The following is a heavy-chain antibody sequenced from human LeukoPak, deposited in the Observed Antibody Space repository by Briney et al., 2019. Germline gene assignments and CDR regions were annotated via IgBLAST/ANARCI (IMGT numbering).Heavy chain of an antibody. V-gene: IGHV3-7*01. CDR1: GFNFRTKW. CDR2: LNEDGSEK. J-gene: IGHJ4*02. D-gene: IGHD6-19*01. CDR3: ARGGAGYYFDS. Sequence: GGSLTLSCAASGFNFRTKWMSWVHQPPGKGLEWVANLNEDGSEKYYVDSLKGRFTITRDNAENSLYLHMNSLRAEDTAVYYCARGGAGYYFDSWGQGTLLTVSS.